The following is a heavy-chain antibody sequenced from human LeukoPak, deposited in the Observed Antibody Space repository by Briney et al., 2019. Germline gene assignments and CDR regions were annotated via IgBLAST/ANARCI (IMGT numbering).Heavy chain of an antibody. CDR3: AREGINHAFDI. Sequence: PGGSPRLSCAASGFTFSSYSMNWVRQAPGKGLEWVSSISSSSSYIYYADSVKGRFTISRDNAKNSLYLQMNSLRAEDTAVYYCAREGINHAFDIWGQGTMVTVSS. CDR1: GFTFSSYS. J-gene: IGHJ3*02. CDR2: ISSSSSYI. D-gene: IGHD3-10*01. V-gene: IGHV3-21*01.